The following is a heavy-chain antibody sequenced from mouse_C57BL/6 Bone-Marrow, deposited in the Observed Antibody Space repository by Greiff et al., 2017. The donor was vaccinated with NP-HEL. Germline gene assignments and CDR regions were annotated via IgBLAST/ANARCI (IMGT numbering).Heavy chain of an antibody. J-gene: IGHJ4*01. CDR2: ISNGGGST. CDR3: ARQANWDDAMDY. V-gene: IGHV5-12*01. Sequence: DVQLVESGGGLVQPGGSLKLSCAASGFTFSDYYMYWVRQTPEKRLEWVAYISNGGGSTYYPDTVKGRFTISRDNAKNTLYLQMSRLKSEDTAMYYCARQANWDDAMDYWGQGTSVTVSS. CDR1: GFTFSDYY. D-gene: IGHD4-1*01.